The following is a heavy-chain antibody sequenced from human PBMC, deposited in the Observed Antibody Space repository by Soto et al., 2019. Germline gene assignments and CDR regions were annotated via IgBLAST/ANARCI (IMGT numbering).Heavy chain of an antibody. V-gene: IGHV4-31*03. CDR3: ARDVISSSYGMDV. CDR1: GGSISSGGYY. J-gene: IGHJ6*02. Sequence: QVQLQESGPGLVKPSQTLSLTCTVSGGSISSGGYYWSWIRQHPGKGLEWIGYIYYSGSTYYNPSLKSRVTISVDTYKNQFSLKVSSVTAADTAVYYCARDVISSSYGMDVWGQGTTVTVSS. D-gene: IGHD6-6*01. CDR2: IYYSGST.